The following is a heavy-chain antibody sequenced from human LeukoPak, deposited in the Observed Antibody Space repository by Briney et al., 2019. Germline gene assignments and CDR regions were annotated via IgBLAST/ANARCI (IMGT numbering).Heavy chain of an antibody. CDR3: AIKYCSGGSCYNYYYYMDV. Sequence: SAKVSCKASGGTFSSYAISWVRPAPGQGREWMGGIIPIFGTANYAQKLQGSVTTTTDESTSTAYMELSSLRSEDTAVYYCAIKYCSGGSCYNYYYYMDVWGKGTTVTVSS. J-gene: IGHJ6*03. V-gene: IGHV1-69*05. CDR2: IIPIFGTA. CDR1: GGTFSSYA. D-gene: IGHD2-15*01.